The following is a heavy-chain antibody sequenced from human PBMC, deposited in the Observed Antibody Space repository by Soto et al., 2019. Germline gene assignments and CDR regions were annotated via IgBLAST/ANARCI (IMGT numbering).Heavy chain of an antibody. CDR1: GFIFTNYG. CDR3: ATDSLYSTTWYDYFDL. Sequence: EGQLVESGGGLVKPGGSLRLSCAASGFIFTNYGMHWVRQAPGKGLEWVASISRTGDDVLYADSVKGRFSISRDNAKNSLSLQMSSLRVEDTSVYYGATDSLYSTTWYDYFDLWGQGTLVTVSS. D-gene: IGHD4-17*01. CDR2: ISRTGDDV. V-gene: IGHV3-21*06. J-gene: IGHJ5*02.